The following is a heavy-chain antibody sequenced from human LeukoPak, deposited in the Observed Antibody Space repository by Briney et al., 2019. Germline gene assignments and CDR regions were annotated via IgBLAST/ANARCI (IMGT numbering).Heavy chain of an antibody. D-gene: IGHD1-26*01. CDR2: ISYDESNK. Sequence: PGGSLRLSCAASGFTSSSYAMHWVRQAPGKGLEWVAVISYDESNKYYADSVKGRFTISRDNSKNSLYLQMNSLRAEDTAVYYCAGDLSGSTLGAFDIWGQGTMVTVSS. J-gene: IGHJ3*02. CDR1: GFTSSSYA. CDR3: AGDLSGSTLGAFDI. V-gene: IGHV3-30*04.